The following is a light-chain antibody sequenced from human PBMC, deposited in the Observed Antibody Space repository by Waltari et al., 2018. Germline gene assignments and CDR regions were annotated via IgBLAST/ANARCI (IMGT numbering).Light chain of an antibody. CDR3: QSADGGSRYWV. CDR2: KDT. J-gene: IGLJ3*02. Sequence: SYELTQPPSVSVSPGQTARIPCSGEELPKQYVYWYQQKPGQAPVLLIYKDTERPSGSPDRVSGSTSGTTVTLTIRGVQAEDEAYYYCQSADGGSRYWVFGGGTKVTVL. CDR1: ELPKQY. V-gene: IGLV3-25*03.